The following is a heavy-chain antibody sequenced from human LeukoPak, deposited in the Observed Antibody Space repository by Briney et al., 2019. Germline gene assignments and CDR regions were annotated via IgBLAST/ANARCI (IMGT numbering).Heavy chain of an antibody. V-gene: IGHV4-34*01. CDR1: GGSFSGYY. D-gene: IGHD6-13*01. Sequence: SDTRSLTCAVYGGSFSGYYWSWIRQPPGKGLEWIGEINPSGSTNYNPSLKSRVTISVDTSKNQFSLKLSSVTAADTAVYYCARSLRYISSWYYWGQGTLVNGSS. CDR3: ARSLRYISSWYY. CDR2: INPSGST. J-gene: IGHJ4*02.